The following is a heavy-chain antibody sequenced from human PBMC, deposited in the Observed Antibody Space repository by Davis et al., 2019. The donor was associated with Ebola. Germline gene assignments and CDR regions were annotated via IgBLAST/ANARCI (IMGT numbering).Heavy chain of an antibody. Sequence: GGSLRLSCAASGFTFSSYAMSWVRQAPGKGLEWVSAISGSGGSTYYADSVKGRFTISRDNSKNMLYLQMNSLRAEDTAVYYCAKSVTVTTLGYFDYWGQGTLVTVSS. D-gene: IGHD4-17*01. J-gene: IGHJ4*02. CDR2: ISGSGGST. CDR3: AKSVTVTTLGYFDY. CDR1: GFTFSSYA. V-gene: IGHV3-23*01.